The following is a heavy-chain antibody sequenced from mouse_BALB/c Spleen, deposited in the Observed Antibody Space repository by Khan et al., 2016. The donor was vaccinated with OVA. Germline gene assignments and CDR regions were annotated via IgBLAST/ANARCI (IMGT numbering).Heavy chain of an antibody. Sequence: QIQLVQSGAELVKPGASVKLSCKTSGYTFTSYWIQWVKQRPGQGLGWIGQIFPGTGTTYYNENFKGQATLTVDTSANTAYMQFSSLTSEDSAVYFCARGYFGNYEFVYWGQGTLVTVSP. CDR2: IFPGTGTT. J-gene: IGHJ3*01. CDR1: GYTFTSYW. D-gene: IGHD2-1*01. CDR3: ARGYFGNYEFVY. V-gene: IGHV1S132*01.